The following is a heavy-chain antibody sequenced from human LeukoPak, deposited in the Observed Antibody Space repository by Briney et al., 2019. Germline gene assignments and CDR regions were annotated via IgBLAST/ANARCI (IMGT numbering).Heavy chain of an antibody. J-gene: IGHJ3*02. CDR3: ARDPSGYDAFDI. Sequence: PSETLSLTCTVSGGSISSYYWSWIRQPPGKGLEWIGYIYYSGSTNYNPSLKSRVTISVDTSKNQFSLKLSSVTAADTAVYYCARDPSGYDAFDIWGQGTMVTGSS. CDR1: GGSISSYY. D-gene: IGHD1-1*01. CDR2: IYYSGST. V-gene: IGHV4-59*01.